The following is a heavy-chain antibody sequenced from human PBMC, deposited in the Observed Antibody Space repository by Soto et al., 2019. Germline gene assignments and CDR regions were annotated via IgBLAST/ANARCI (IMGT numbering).Heavy chain of an antibody. CDR1: GFTFSSYA. J-gene: IGHJ4*02. CDR2: IAYDGRNK. V-gene: IGHV3-30*04. Sequence: QVQLVESGGGVVQPGRSRRLSCAASGFTFSSYAMPWVRQAPGKGLGWVAVIAYDGRNKNYADSVKGRFTISRDNSKNTLYLQMNSLRIEDTAVYYCARELERVFDYWGQGTLVTVSS. D-gene: IGHD1-1*01. CDR3: ARELERVFDY.